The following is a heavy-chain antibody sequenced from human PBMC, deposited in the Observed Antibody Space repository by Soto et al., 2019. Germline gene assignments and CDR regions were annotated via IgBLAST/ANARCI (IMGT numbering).Heavy chain of an antibody. J-gene: IGHJ3*02. CDR1: GGFVTSGSYY. D-gene: IGHD1-1*01. CDR3: ARVERGTATTVVDAVYM. V-gene: IGHV4-34*01. Sequence: QVQLQQWGAGLLKPSETLSLTCAVYGGFVTSGSYYWSWIRQPPGKGLEWIGEMSHSGRTYFNPSSKIRVTISIDASKNHFFLKISAVTAAYPALDSCARVERGTATTVVDAVYMCGPETRVTFTS. CDR2: MSHSGRT.